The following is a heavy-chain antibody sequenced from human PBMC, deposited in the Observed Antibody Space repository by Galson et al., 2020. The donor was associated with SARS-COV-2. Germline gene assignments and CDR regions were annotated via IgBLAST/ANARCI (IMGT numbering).Heavy chain of an antibody. CDR1: GGSISSSSYY. J-gene: IGHJ6*02. CDR3: AREAGGYYYYYGMDG. Sequence: SETLSLTCSVSGGSISSSSYYWGWLRQPPGKGLEWIATIYYSGDTYYNPSLKSRVTISVDTSKNQFSLKVSSVTAADTAVYYCAREAGGYYYYYGMDGWGHGTAVIVSS. V-gene: IGHV4-39*07. CDR2: IYYSGDT. D-gene: IGHD2-15*01.